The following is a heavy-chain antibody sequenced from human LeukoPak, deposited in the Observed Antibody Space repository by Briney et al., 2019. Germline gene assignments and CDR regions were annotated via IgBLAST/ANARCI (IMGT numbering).Heavy chain of an antibody. CDR3: AWHSSSFAFDI. CDR1: GGSISGYY. J-gene: IGHJ3*02. Sequence: SETLSLTCTVSGGSISGYYWSWIRQPPGKGLEWIGYIYYSGSTNYNPPLKSRVTISVDTSKNQFSLKLSSVTAADTAVYYCAWHSSSFAFDIWGQGTMVTVSS. V-gene: IGHV4-59*08. CDR2: IYYSGST. D-gene: IGHD6-13*01.